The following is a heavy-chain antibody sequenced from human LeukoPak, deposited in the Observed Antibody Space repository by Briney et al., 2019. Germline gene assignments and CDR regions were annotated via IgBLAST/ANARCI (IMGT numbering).Heavy chain of an antibody. J-gene: IGHJ4*02. CDR1: GGSISSFY. D-gene: IGHD6-19*01. Sequence: SETLSLTCTVSGGSISSFYWSWIRQPPGKGLEWMGYIYYRGSTNYNPSLKSRVTISVDTSKNQSSLKLTSVTAADTAVYYCARMSVVAGSSTFDYWGQGTLVTVSS. CDR3: ARMSVVAGSSTFDY. CDR2: IYYRGST. V-gene: IGHV4-59*01.